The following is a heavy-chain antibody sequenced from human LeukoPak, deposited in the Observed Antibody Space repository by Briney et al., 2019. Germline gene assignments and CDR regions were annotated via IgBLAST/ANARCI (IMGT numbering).Heavy chain of an antibody. Sequence: SETLSLTCTVSGGSISSYYWSWIRQPPGKGLEWIGYIYYSGSTNYNPSLKSRVTISVDTSKNQFSLKLSSVTAADTAVYYCAXXNRGYYYYYGMDVWGQGTTVTVSS. V-gene: IGHV4-59*08. CDR2: IYYSGST. J-gene: IGHJ6*02. CDR3: AXXNRGYYYYYGMDV. CDR1: GGSISSYY. D-gene: IGHD3-10*01.